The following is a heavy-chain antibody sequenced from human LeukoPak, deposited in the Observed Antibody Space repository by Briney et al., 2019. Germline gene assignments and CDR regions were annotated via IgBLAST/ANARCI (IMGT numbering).Heavy chain of an antibody. CDR1: GFTVSSNY. D-gene: IGHD6-19*01. Sequence: GGSPRLSCAASGFTVSSNYMSWVRQAPGKGLEWVSVIYSGGSTYYADSVKGRFTISRDNSKNTLYLQMNSLRAEDTAVYYCARDTGSSGWHNFDYWGQGTLVTVSS. V-gene: IGHV3-53*01. J-gene: IGHJ4*02. CDR3: ARDTGSSGWHNFDY. CDR2: IYSGGST.